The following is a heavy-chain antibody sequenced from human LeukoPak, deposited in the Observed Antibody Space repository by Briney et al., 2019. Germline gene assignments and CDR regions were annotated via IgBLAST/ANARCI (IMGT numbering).Heavy chain of an antibody. CDR1: GFRFDDHA. V-gene: IGHV3-9*01. CDR3: ARAGIVGTTMAWFDP. CDR2: ISWSSGNI. D-gene: IGHD1-26*01. J-gene: IGHJ5*02. Sequence: GGSLRLSCAASGFRFDDHAMHWVRQAPGKGLEWVSGISWSSGNIGYADSVKGRFTISRDNAKNSLYLQMNSLRAEDTAVYYCARAGIVGTTMAWFDPWGQGTLVTVSS.